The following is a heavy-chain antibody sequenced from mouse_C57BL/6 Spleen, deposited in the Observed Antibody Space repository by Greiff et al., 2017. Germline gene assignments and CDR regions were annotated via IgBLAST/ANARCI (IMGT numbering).Heavy chain of an antibody. J-gene: IGHJ2*01. CDR2: ISDGGSYT. CDR1: GFTFSSYA. CDR3: ARVYYYGSRPYYFGY. V-gene: IGHV5-4*03. Sequence: EVKLVESGGGLVKPGGSLKLSCAASGFTFSSYAMSWVRQTPEKRLEWVATISDGGSYTYYPDNVKGRFTISRDNAKNNLYLQMSHLKSEDTAMNYCARVYYYGSRPYYFGYWGQGTTLTVSS. D-gene: IGHD1-1*01.